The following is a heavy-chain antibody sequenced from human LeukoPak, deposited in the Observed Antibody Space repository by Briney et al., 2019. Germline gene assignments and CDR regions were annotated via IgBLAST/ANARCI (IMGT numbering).Heavy chain of an antibody. V-gene: IGHV1-58*02. CDR3: AGALGKDDASDI. CDR2: IVVGSGNT. Sequence: SVKVSCKASGFTFTSSAMQWVRQARGQRLEWIGWIVVGSGNTNYAQKFQERVTITRDMSTSTAYMELSSLRSEDTAVYYCAGALGKDDASDIWGQGTMVTVSS. J-gene: IGHJ3*02. CDR1: GFTFTSSA.